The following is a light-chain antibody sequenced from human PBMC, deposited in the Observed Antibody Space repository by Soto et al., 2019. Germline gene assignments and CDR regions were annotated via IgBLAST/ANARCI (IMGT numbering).Light chain of an antibody. CDR2: DAS. CDR3: QQYNSYSLT. Sequence: DIQITQSPSTLSASVGDRVTITCRASQSISSWLAWYQQKPGKAPKILIYDASSLESGVPSRFRGSGSGTECTLTISRLQPDDFETYYCQQYNSYSLTFGGGTKVDIK. CDR1: QSISSW. J-gene: IGKJ4*01. V-gene: IGKV1-5*01.